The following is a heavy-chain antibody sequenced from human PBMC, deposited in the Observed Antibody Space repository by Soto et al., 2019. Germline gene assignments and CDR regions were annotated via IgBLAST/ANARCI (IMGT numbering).Heavy chain of an antibody. V-gene: IGHV1-69*02. Sequence: QVQLVQSGAEVKKPGSSVKVSCKASGGTFSSYTISWVRQAPGQGLEWMGRIIPILGIANYAQKFQGRVTITGDKSTSTAYMELSSLRSEDTAVYYCAMEQQLVHYYGMDVWGQGTTVTVSS. CDR3: AMEQQLVHYYGMDV. CDR1: GGTFSSYT. CDR2: IIPILGIA. J-gene: IGHJ6*02. D-gene: IGHD6-13*01.